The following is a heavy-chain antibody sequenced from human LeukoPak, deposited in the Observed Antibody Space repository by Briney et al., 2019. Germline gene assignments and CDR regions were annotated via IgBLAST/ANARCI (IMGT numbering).Heavy chain of an antibody. D-gene: IGHD5-18*01. CDR1: GFTFSSYT. CDR3: ARAPDTAMVGFDY. Sequence: GGSLRLSCVASGFTFSSYTMNWVRQAPGKGLEWVSSITSSGSHIYYADSVKGRFTISRDNAKNSLYLQMNSLRAEDTAVYYCARAPDTAMVGFDYWGQGTLVTVSS. CDR2: ITSSGSHI. J-gene: IGHJ4*02. V-gene: IGHV3-21*01.